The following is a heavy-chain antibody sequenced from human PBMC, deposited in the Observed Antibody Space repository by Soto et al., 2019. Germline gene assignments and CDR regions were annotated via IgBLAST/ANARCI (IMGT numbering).Heavy chain of an antibody. CDR2: ISSSGSTK. CDR1: GFTFSDYY. V-gene: IGHV3-11*01. Sequence: GGSLRLSCAASGFTFSDYYMSWLRQAPGKGLEWVSYISSSGSTKYYADSVKGRFTISRDNAKNSLYLQMNSLRAEDTAVYYCARDTQYFQHWGQGTLVTVS. J-gene: IGHJ1*01. CDR3: ARDTQYFQH.